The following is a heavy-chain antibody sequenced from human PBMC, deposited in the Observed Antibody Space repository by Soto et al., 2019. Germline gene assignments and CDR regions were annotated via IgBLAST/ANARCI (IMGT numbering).Heavy chain of an antibody. V-gene: IGHV4-39*01. D-gene: IGHD6-19*01. CDR1: GGSISSSYYY. CDR2: VYYTGSS. CDR3: ARLRALHPRIVVAYLEH. J-gene: IGHJ1*01. Sequence: QLQLQESGPGLVKPSETLALTCAVSGGSISSSYYYWGWIRQPPGQGLEWIGSVYYTGSSYYNPSLKIRVTISVDTSKTQFSLKLSSLTASDTAVYYCARLRALHPRIVVAYLEHWVQGTLITVSS.